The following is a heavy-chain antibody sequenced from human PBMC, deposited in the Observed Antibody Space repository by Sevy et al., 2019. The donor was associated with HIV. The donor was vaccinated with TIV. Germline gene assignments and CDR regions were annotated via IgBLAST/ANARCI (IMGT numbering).Heavy chain of an antibody. Sequence: GGSLRLSCAASGFTFSSYSMNWVRQAPGKGLEWVSSISSSSSYIYYADSVKGRFTISRDNAKNSPYLQMNSLRAEDTAVYYCARVAGSRGTSCSDYWGQGTLVTVSS. CDR1: GFTFSSYS. CDR2: ISSSSSYI. V-gene: IGHV3-21*01. D-gene: IGHD2-2*01. CDR3: ARVAGSRGTSCSDY. J-gene: IGHJ4*02.